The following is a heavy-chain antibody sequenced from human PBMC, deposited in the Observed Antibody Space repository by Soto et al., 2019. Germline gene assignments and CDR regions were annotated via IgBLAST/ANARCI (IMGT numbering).Heavy chain of an antibody. CDR3: ARGRGYSGDDHYYYFDMDV. CDR2: SIPIFGTA. Sequence: QVQLVQSGAEVKKPGSSVKVSCKASGGTFNNYPITCVRQAPGEGLEWMGGSIPIFGTANYAQKFQGRVTMSVDESTSTAYMELSSLRSEDTAVYYCARGRGYSGDDHYYYFDMDVWGQGTTVTVSS. CDR1: GGTFNNYP. V-gene: IGHV1-69*01. D-gene: IGHD5-12*01. J-gene: IGHJ6*02.